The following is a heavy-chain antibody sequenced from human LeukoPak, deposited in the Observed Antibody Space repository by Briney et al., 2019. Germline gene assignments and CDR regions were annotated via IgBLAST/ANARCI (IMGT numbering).Heavy chain of an antibody. CDR2: ISSSSDYI. D-gene: IGHD4-17*01. CDR3: ARNGFHYGDYGDYYYYYYMDV. V-gene: IGHV3-21*01. CDR1: GFTLNTYS. J-gene: IGHJ6*03. Sequence: GGSLRLSCAASGFTLNTYSMNWVRQAPGKGLEWVSSISSSSDYIYYADSVKGRFTISRDNAKNSLYLQMNSLRAEDTAVYYCARNGFHYGDYGDYYYYYYMDVWGKGTTVTVSS.